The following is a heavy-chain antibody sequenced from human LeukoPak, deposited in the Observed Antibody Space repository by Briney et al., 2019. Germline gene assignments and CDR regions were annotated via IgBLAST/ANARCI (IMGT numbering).Heavy chain of an antibody. V-gene: IGHV3-21*01. D-gene: IGHD5-12*01. CDR1: GSTFSSYS. CDR3: ARDKDSGYDRIFDY. Sequence: PGGSLRLSCAASGSTFSSYSMNWVRQAPGKGLEWVSSISSSSSSIYYADSVKGRFTISRDSAKNSLYLLMNSLRAEDTAVYYCARDKDSGYDRIFDYWGQGTLVTVSS. CDR2: ISSSSSSI. J-gene: IGHJ4*02.